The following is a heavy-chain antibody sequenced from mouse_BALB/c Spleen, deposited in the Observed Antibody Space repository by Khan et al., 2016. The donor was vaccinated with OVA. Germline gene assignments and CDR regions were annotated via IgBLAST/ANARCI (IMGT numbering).Heavy chain of an antibody. D-gene: IGHD2-5*01. V-gene: IGHV1-4*01. CDR3: VRDGAYHRNHGWFAY. CDR2: INPTNGYT. J-gene: IGHJ3*01. Sequence: QVQLQQSGAELARPGASVKMSCKASGYTFTSYTIHWIKQRPGQGLEWIGYINPTNGYTNYNQKFKDKATLTADKSSTTAYLQLSSLTSDDSAVYNGVRDGAYHRNHGWFAYWGEGTMVTVSA. CDR1: GYTFTSYT.